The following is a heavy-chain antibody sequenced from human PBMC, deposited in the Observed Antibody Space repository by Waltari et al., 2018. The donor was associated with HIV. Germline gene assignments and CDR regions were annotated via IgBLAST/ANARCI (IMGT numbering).Heavy chain of an antibody. D-gene: IGHD3-22*01. CDR3: ASGHSSGYFYFDY. V-gene: IGHV3-33*01. Sequence: QVQLVESGGGVVQPERSLRLSCAASGFTFSDYGMHWVRQAPGSVLEWVAVIWYDGSTKIYADSLKGRFTISRDNSKNTLYLQMNSLRAEDTAVYYCASGHSSGYFYFDYWGQGTLVTVSS. CDR2: IWYDGSTK. J-gene: IGHJ4*02. CDR1: GFTFSDYG.